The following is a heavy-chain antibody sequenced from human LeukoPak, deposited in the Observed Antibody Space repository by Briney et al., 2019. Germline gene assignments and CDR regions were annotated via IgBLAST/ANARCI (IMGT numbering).Heavy chain of an antibody. J-gene: IGHJ3*02. CDR3: ARAAQAVAGPIDAFDI. V-gene: IGHV4-34*01. CDR1: GGSFSGYY. CDR2: INHSGST. Sequence: SETLSLTCAAYGGSFSGYYWSWIRQPPGKGLEWIGEINHSGSTNYNPSLKSRVTISVDTSKNQFSLKLSSVTAADTAVYYCARAAQAVAGPIDAFDIWGQGTMVTVSS. D-gene: IGHD6-19*01.